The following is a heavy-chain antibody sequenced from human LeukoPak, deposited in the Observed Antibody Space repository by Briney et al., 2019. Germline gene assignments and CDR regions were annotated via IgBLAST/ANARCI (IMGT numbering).Heavy chain of an antibody. D-gene: IGHD5-12*01. CDR3: ARDYSGAPRTFDY. V-gene: IGHV5-10-1*01. CDR1: GYSFTSYW. Sequence: GESLMISCKGSGYSFTSYWISWVRQLPGKGLEWMGRIDPSDSYTSYSPSFQGHVTISADKSISTAYLQWSSLKASDTAMYYCARDYSGAPRTFDYWGQGTLATVSS. J-gene: IGHJ4*02. CDR2: IDPSDSYT.